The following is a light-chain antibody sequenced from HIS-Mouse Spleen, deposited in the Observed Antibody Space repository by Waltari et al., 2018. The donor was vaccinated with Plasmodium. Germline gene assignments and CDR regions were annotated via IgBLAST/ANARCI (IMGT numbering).Light chain of an antibody. J-gene: IGLJ2*01. CDR2: EVS. V-gene: IGLV2-8*01. CDR3: SSYAGSNNLV. Sequence: QSALTQPPSASGSPGQSVTISCTGTSSDVGGYNYVSWYQQHPGKAPKLMIYEVSKRTPGVPVRFSGSKSGNTASLTVSGLQAEDEADYYCSSYAGSNNLVFGGGTKLTVL. CDR1: SSDVGGYNY.